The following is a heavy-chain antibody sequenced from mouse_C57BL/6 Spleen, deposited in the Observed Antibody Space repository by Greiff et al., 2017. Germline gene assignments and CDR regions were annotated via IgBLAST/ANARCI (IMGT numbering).Heavy chain of an antibody. D-gene: IGHD2-3*01. CDR2: IDPSDSYT. J-gene: IGHJ2*01. CDR1: GYTFTSYW. Sequence: QVQLQQPGAELVRPGTSVKLSCKASGYTFTSYWMHWVKQRPGQGLEWIGVIDPSDSYTNYNQKFTGKATLTVDTSSSTAYMQLSSLTSEDSAVYYCAREGWSNYWGQGTTLTVSS. CDR3: AREGWSNY. V-gene: IGHV1-59*01.